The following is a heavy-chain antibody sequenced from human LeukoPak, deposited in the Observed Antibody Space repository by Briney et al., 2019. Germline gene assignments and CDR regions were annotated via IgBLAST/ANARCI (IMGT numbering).Heavy chain of an antibody. V-gene: IGHV4-59*08. CDR2: IHYRGTT. D-gene: IGHD5-18*01. J-gene: IGHJ4*02. CDR3: ARRGYSSIYFDY. CDR1: GDSISSYY. Sequence: PSETLSLTCTVSGDSISSYYWSWIRQPPETGLEWIGYIHYRGTTIYNPSLKSRLTMSVDTSKNQFSLNLTSATAADTAVYYCARRGYSSIYFDYWGQGTLVTVSS.